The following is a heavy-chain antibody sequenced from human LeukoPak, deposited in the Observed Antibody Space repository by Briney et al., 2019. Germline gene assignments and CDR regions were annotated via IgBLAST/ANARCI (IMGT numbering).Heavy chain of an antibody. Sequence: GGSLRLSCAASGFTFSSYSMNWVRQAPGKGLEWVSSISSGSSYIYYADSVKGRFTISRDNAKNSLFLQMNSLRAEDTAVYYCARDRVLWSDSSGYYSPGYWGQGTLVTVSS. CDR3: ARDRVLWSDSSGYYSPGY. V-gene: IGHV3-21*01. CDR2: ISSGSSYI. D-gene: IGHD3-22*01. J-gene: IGHJ4*02. CDR1: GFTFSSYS.